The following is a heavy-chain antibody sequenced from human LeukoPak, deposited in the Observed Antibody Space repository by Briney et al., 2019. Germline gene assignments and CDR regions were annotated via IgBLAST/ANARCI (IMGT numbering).Heavy chain of an antibody. CDR3: ASGLSSSIAAACTTPFDY. Sequence: SVKVCCKASGGTFISYDISWVRQAPGQGLEWVHRIITILGIANYAQKFQGRVTITADKSTSTAYMELSSLRSEDTAVYYCASGLSSSIAAACTTPFDYWGQGTLVTVSS. D-gene: IGHD6-13*01. V-gene: IGHV1-69*04. J-gene: IGHJ4*02. CDR1: GGTFISYD. CDR2: IITILGIA.